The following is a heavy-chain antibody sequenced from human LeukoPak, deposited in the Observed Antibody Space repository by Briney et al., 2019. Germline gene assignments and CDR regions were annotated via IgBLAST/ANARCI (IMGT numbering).Heavy chain of an antibody. J-gene: IGHJ4*02. CDR1: GYIFTANY. CDR2: INPNSGGT. CDR3: ARVSCSDGSCSSHLDY. D-gene: IGHD2-15*01. Sequence: ASVKVSCKASGYIFTANYMHWVRQAPGQGLEWMGRINPNSGGTNYAQKFQGRVTMTRDTSIRTAYMELTRLRSDDTAVYYCARVSCSDGSCSSHLDYWGQGTLVTVSS. V-gene: IGHV1-2*02.